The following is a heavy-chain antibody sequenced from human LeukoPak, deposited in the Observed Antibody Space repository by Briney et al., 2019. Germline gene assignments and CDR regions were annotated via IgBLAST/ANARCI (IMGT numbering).Heavy chain of an antibody. CDR1: GYSFTSYW. CDR2: IYPGDSDT. D-gene: IGHD6-19*01. J-gene: IGHJ3*02. CDR3: ARGHSSGWYGLPDAFDI. Sequence: GESLKISCKGSGYSFTSYWIGWVRQMPGKGLEGMGIIYPGDSDTRYSPSFQGQVTISADKSISTAYLQWSSLKASDTAMYYCARGHSSGWYGLPDAFDIWGQGTMVTVSS. V-gene: IGHV5-51*01.